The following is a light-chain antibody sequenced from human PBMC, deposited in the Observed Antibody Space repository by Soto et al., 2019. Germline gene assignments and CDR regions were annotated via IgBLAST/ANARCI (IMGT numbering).Light chain of an antibody. CDR2: DNF. CDR1: SSNIGDNY. V-gene: IGLV1-51*01. Sequence: QSVLTQPPSVFAAPGQKVTISCSGSSSNIGDNYVSWYQQLPGTAPKLLIYDNFKRPSGIPDRFSGSKSGTSASLAISGLQSEDEADYYCAAWDDSLIGWVFGGGTKLTVL. CDR3: AAWDDSLIGWV. J-gene: IGLJ3*02.